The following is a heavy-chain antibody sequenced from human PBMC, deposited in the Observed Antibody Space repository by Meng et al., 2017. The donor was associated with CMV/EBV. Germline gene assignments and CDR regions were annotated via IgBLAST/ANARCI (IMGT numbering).Heavy chain of an antibody. V-gene: IGHV1-8*01. CDR1: GYTFTSYD. J-gene: IGHJ6*02. CDR2: MNPNSGNT. Sequence: ASVKVSCKASGYTFTSYDINWVRQATGQGLEWMGWMNPNSGNTGYAQKFQGRVTITTDESTSTAYMELSSLRSEDTAVYYCARVIVVPAAIPLYYYYGMDVWGQGTTVTVSS. D-gene: IGHD2-2*02. CDR3: ARVIVVPAAIPLYYYYGMDV.